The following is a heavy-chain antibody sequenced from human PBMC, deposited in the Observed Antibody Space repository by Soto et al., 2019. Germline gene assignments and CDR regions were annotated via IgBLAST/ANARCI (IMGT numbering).Heavy chain of an antibody. V-gene: IGHV3-30*18. CDR3: AKDRGITIFGVADVYYYGMDV. J-gene: IGHJ6*02. CDR2: ISYDGSNK. Sequence: GGSLRLSCAASGFTFSSYGMHWVRQAPGKGLEWVAVISYDGSNKYYADSVKGRFTISRDNSKNTLYLQMNSLRAEDTAVYYCAKDRGITIFGVADVYYYGMDVWGQGTTVTVSS. D-gene: IGHD3-3*01. CDR1: GFTFSSYG.